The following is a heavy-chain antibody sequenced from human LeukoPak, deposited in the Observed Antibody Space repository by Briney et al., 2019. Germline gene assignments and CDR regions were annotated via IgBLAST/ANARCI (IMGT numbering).Heavy chain of an antibody. V-gene: IGHV1-2*02. CDR3: ARPHSSSWSDDAFDI. J-gene: IGHJ3*02. CDR1: GYTFTGYY. Sequence: GASVKVSCKASGYTFTGYYMHWVRQAPGQGLEWMGWINPNSGGTNYAQKFQGRVTMTRDTSISTAYMELSRLRSDDTAVYYCARPHSSSWSDDAFDIWGQGTMVTVSS. D-gene: IGHD6-13*01. CDR2: INPNSGGT.